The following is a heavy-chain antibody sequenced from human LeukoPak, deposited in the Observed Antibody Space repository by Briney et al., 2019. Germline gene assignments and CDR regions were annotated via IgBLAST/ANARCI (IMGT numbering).Heavy chain of an antibody. CDR2: ISSNGGTT. D-gene: IGHD6-19*01. V-gene: IGHV3-64*01. J-gene: IGHJ4*02. CDR1: GFTFSSHA. Sequence: QPGGSLRLSCAASGFTFSSHAMNWVRQAPGKGLEYVSAISSNGGTTYYANSVKGRFTISRDNSKNTLYLQMGSLRTEDMAVYYCASLSGWYYQVHWGQGTLVTVSS. CDR3: ASLSGWYYQVH.